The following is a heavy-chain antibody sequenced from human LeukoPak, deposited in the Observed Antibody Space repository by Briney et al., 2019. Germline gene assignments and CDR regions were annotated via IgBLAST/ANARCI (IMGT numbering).Heavy chain of an antibody. CDR1: GGTFSSYA. CDR3: AKLEAFWTYYYGMDV. J-gene: IGHJ6*02. V-gene: IGHV1-69*13. Sequence: ASVKVSCKASGGTFSSYAISWVRQAPGQGLEWMGGIIPIFGTANYAQKFQGRVTITADESTSTAYMELSSLRSEDTAVYYCAKLEAFWTYYYGMDVWGQGTTVTVSS. D-gene: IGHD3/OR15-3a*01. CDR2: IIPIFGTA.